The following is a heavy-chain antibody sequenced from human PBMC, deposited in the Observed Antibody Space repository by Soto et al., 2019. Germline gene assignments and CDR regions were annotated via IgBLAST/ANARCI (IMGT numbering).Heavy chain of an antibody. D-gene: IGHD6-6*01. V-gene: IGHV4-59*01. CDR1: GGSISSYH. J-gene: IGHJ6*02. CDR2: IYYSGST. Sequence: PSETLSLTCTVSGGSISSYHWSWIRQPPGKGLEWIGYIYYSGSTKYNPSLKSRVTISVDTSNNQFSLKLNSVTAADTAVYYCARDRSIKAGDEYYFYGMDVWGQGTTVTVSS. CDR3: ARDRSIKAGDEYYFYGMDV.